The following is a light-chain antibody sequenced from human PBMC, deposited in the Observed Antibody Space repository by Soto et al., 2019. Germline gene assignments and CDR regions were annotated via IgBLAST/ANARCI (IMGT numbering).Light chain of an antibody. CDR2: DVS. J-gene: IGKJ1*01. Sequence: EIVLTQSPGTLSLSPGERATLSCRASQSVSSTFLAWYQQKPGQSPRLLIYDVSARAPGIPNRFSGSGSGTDFTLSISRLEPEDFAVYYCQQYGTSPRTFGQGTKVDIK. CDR3: QQYGTSPRT. CDR1: QSVSSTF. V-gene: IGKV3-20*01.